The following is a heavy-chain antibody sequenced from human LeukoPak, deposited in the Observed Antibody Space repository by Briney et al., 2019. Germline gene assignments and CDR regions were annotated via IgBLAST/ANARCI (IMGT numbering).Heavy chain of an antibody. Sequence: ASVKVSCKASGYTFTSYGISWVRQAPGQGLEWMGWISAYNGNTNYAQKLQGRVTMTTDTSTSTAYMELRSLRSGDTAVYYCARDRYYYDSSGYYYEYWGQGTLVTVSS. D-gene: IGHD3-22*01. V-gene: IGHV1-18*01. CDR3: ARDRYYYDSSGYYYEY. CDR1: GYTFTSYG. J-gene: IGHJ4*02. CDR2: ISAYNGNT.